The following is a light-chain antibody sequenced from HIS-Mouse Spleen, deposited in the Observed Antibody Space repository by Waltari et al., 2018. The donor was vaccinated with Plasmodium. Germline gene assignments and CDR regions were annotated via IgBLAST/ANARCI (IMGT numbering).Light chain of an antibody. V-gene: IGLV3-1*01. CDR1: KLGDKY. CDR3: QAWDSSTVV. J-gene: IGLJ2*01. CDR2: QDS. Sequence: SYELTQPPSGSVSPGQTASITCSGDKLGDKYACWYQQKPGQAPVLVIYQDSKRSSGIPERFSGSNSGNTATLTISGTQAMDEADYYCQAWDSSTVVFGGGTKLTVL.